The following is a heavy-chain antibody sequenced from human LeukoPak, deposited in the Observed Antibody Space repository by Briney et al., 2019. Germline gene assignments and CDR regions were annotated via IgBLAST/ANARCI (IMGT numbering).Heavy chain of an antibody. CDR3: VIDDAGDGDGIGIFYH. CDR2: INQDGSET. J-gene: IGHJ4*02. V-gene: IGHV3-7*03. CDR1: GFTFSRHW. Sequence: GGSLRLSCAASGFTFSRHWMSWVRQAPGKRPEWVTNINQDGSETYSVDSVKGRFTVSRDNAKKSLYLQMNNLRVEDTAFYYCVIDDAGDGDGIGIFYHWGQGTLVTVSS. D-gene: IGHD5-24*01.